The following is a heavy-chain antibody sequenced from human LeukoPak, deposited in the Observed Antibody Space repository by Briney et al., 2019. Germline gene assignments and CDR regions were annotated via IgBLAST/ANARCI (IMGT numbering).Heavy chain of an antibody. CDR2: INPNSGGT. V-gene: IGHV1-2*02. J-gene: IGHJ6*02. Sequence: ASVKVSCKASGYTFTGYYMHWVRQAPGQGLEWMGWINPNSGGTNYAQKLQGRVTMTTDTSTSTAYMELRSLRSDDTAVYYCARDGPVGYDFWSGYSDYYYYGMDVWGQGTTVTVSS. CDR3: ARDGPVGYDFWSGYSDYYYYGMDV. CDR1: GYTFTGYY. D-gene: IGHD3-3*01.